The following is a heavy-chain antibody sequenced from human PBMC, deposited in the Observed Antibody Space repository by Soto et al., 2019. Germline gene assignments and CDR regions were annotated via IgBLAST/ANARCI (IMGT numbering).Heavy chain of an antibody. CDR1: GGSFSGYY. Sequence: PSETLSLTCAVYGGSFSGYYWCWLRQPPGERLEGWGEINHSGSTNYNPSLKSRVTISVDTSKNQFSLKLSSVTAADTAVYYCARGRPVLLWFGELLYRNWFDPWGQGTLVTVSS. CDR3: ARGRPVLLWFGELLYRNWFDP. J-gene: IGHJ5*02. D-gene: IGHD3-10*01. CDR2: INHSGST. V-gene: IGHV4-34*01.